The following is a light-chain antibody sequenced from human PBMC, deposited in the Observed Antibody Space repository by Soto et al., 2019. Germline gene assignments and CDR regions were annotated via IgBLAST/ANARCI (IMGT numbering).Light chain of an antibody. Sequence: QSVLTQPPSVSAAPGQTVTISCSGSGSNIENNFVSWYQQVPGTSPRLLIYDNTVRPSGVPARFSASKSGTSATLGISGLQAGDEADYYCASYTAINTWVFGGGTKLTVL. CDR2: DNT. J-gene: IGLJ3*02. CDR1: GSNIENNF. V-gene: IGLV1-51*01. CDR3: ASYTAINTWV.